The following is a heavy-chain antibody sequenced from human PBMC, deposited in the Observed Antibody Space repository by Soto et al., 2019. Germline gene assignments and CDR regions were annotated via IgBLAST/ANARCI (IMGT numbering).Heavy chain of an antibody. D-gene: IGHD5-12*01. Sequence: EVQLLESGGGLVQPGGSLRLSCAASGFTFSSYAMSWVRQAPGKGLEWVSVISGSGINTYYADSVKGRFTISRDNSKNTVYLQMNSQRAEDTAVYYCAKGGYDGETYNDSDYMGVWGKGTTVTVSS. J-gene: IGHJ6*03. CDR2: ISGSGINT. CDR3: AKGGYDGETYNDSDYMGV. V-gene: IGHV3-23*01. CDR1: GFTFSSYA.